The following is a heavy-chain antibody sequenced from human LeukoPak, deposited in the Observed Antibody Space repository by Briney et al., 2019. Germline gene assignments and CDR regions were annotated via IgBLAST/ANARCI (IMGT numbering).Heavy chain of an antibody. J-gene: IGHJ4*02. Sequence: GGSLRLSCAASGFTFTSHGMNWVRQAPGKGLEWVSGISSSGDITYYADSVKGRFTISRDNAKNSLYLQMNSLRAEDTAVYYCARDLNWETYWGQGTLVSVSS. D-gene: IGHD7-27*01. CDR1: GFTFTSHG. CDR3: ARDLNWETY. V-gene: IGHV3-21*01. CDR2: ISSSGDIT.